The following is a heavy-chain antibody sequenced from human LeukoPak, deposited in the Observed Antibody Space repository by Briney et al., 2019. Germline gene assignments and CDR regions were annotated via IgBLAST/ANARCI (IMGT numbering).Heavy chain of an antibody. V-gene: IGHV3-66*01. Sequence: GGSLRLSCAASGFSVSSNYMTWVRQAPGKGLEWVSVIYNTGNLYYADSVKGRFTISRDNSKNTLSLQMNSLRAGDAAVYYCAKSPVLRDDAFDIWGQGTMVTVSS. CDR2: IYNTGNL. J-gene: IGHJ3*02. D-gene: IGHD3-16*01. CDR3: AKSPVLRDDAFDI. CDR1: GFSVSSNY.